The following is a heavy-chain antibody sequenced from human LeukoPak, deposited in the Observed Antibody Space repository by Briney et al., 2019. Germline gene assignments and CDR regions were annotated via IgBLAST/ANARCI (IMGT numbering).Heavy chain of an antibody. CDR3: ARIAGGLYFYYYYMDV. CDR1: GGSISSSYY. CDR2: RYYRGST. J-gene: IGHJ6*03. V-gene: IGHV4-39*07. Sequence: SETLSLTCTVSGGSISSSYYWGWIRQPPGKGLEWIGNRYYRGSTYYNPSLKSRVTISVDTSKNQFSLNLTSVTAADTAVYYCARIAGGLYFYYYYMDVWGKGTTVTVSS. D-gene: IGHD3-16*01.